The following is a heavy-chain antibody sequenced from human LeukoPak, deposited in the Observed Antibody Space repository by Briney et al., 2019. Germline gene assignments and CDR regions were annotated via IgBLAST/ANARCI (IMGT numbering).Heavy chain of an antibody. CDR2: INHSGST. CDR3: ERNGYDILTGYYNPNTNNWFDP. J-gene: IGHJ5*02. Sequence: PSETLSLTCAVYGGSFSGYYWSWIRQPPGKGLEWVGEINHSGSTYYNPSLKSRGTISVDTSKNQFSLKLSSVTAADTAVYYYERNGYDILTGYYNPNTNNWFDPWGQGTLVTVSS. V-gene: IGHV4-34*01. D-gene: IGHD3-9*01. CDR1: GGSFSGYY.